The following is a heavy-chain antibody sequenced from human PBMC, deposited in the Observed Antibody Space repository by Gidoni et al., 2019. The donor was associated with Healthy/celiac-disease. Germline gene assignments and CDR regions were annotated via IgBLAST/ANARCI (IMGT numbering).Heavy chain of an antibody. D-gene: IGHD4-17*01. Sequence: EVQLVESGGGLVQPGGSLRLSCAASGFTFSSYWMSWVRQAPGKGLEWVANRKQDGSEKYYVDSVKGRFTISRDNAKNSLYLQMNSLRAEDTAVYYCARESPAVNDAFDIWGQGTMVTVSS. V-gene: IGHV3-7*03. CDR3: ARESPAVNDAFDI. CDR1: GFTFSSYW. CDR2: RKQDGSEK. J-gene: IGHJ3*02.